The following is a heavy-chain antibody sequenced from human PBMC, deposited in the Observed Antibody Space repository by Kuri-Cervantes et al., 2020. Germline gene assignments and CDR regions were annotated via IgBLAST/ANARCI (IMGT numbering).Heavy chain of an antibody. D-gene: IGHD1-26*01. Sequence: ASVKVSCKASGYTFTYRYLHWVRQAPGQALEWMGWMNPNSGNTGYAQKFQGRVTITTDESTSTAYMELSSLRSEDTAVYYCARESYSGSYYFHKYAFDIWGQGTMVTVSS. V-gene: IGHV1-8*03. J-gene: IGHJ3*02. CDR2: MNPNSGNT. CDR3: ARESYSGSYYFHKYAFDI. CDR1: GYTFTYRY.